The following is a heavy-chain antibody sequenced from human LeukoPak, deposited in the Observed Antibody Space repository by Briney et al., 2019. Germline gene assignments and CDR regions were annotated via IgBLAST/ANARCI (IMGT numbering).Heavy chain of an antibody. CDR3: AVGTGIAVAGTLSFDY. Sequence: PSETLSLTCTVSGGSISSYYWSWIRQPPGKGLEWIGYIYYSGSTNYNPSLKSRVTISVDTSKNQFSLKLSSVTAADTAVYYCAVGTGIAVAGTLSFDYWGQGTLVTVSS. V-gene: IGHV4-59*08. D-gene: IGHD6-19*01. CDR1: GGSISSYY. CDR2: IYYSGST. J-gene: IGHJ4*02.